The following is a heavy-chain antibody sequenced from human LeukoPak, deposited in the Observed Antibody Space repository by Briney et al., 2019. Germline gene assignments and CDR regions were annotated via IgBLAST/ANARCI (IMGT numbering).Heavy chain of an antibody. J-gene: IGHJ4*02. CDR3: ARGSMNSYGYGTEDY. V-gene: IGHV4-59*10. Sequence: PSETLSLTCAVYGGSFSGYYWSWIRQPAGKGLEWIGRIYTSGSTNYNPSLKSRVTMSVDTSKNQFSLKLSSVTAADTAVYYCARGSMNSYGYGTEDYWGQGTLVTVSS. D-gene: IGHD5-18*01. CDR1: GGSFSGYY. CDR2: IYTSGST.